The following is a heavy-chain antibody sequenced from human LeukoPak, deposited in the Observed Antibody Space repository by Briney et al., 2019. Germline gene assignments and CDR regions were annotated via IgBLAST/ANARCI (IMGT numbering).Heavy chain of an antibody. D-gene: IGHD4-11*01. CDR1: GASLYSGDYY. Sequence: PSETLSLTCTVSGASLYSGDYYWGWIRLPPGKGLEWIGYIYSTGSTYYNPSLKSRITLSVDTSKNQFSLKLSSVTAADTAVYYCARCILQDVPWFDPRGQGTLVTVSS. J-gene: IGHJ5*02. CDR2: IYSTGST. V-gene: IGHV4-30-4*01. CDR3: ARCILQDVPWFDP.